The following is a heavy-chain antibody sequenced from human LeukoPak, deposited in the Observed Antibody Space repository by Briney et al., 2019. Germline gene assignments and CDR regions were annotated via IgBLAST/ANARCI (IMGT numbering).Heavy chain of an antibody. Sequence: GGSLRLSCAASGFTFSTYSMNWVRQTPGKGLEWVSSISSSSRSIYYADSVKGRFTISRDNAKNSLYLQMNSLRAEDTAVYYCAKDSLASDGGGPSDIWGQGTMVTVSS. CDR1: GFTFSTYS. V-gene: IGHV3-21*01. J-gene: IGHJ3*02. CDR2: ISSSSRSI. CDR3: AKDSLASDGGGPSDI. D-gene: IGHD2-15*01.